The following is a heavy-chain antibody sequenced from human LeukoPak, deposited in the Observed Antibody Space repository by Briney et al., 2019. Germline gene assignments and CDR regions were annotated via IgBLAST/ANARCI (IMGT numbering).Heavy chain of an antibody. V-gene: IGHV1-8*01. CDR1: GYTFTSYD. CDR2: MNSNSGNT. J-gene: IGHJ4*02. CDR3: ARAPRFGDSSGYYYRGYDY. Sequence: ASVKVSCKASGYTFTSYDINWVRQATGQGLEWMGWMNSNSGNTGYAQKFQGRVTMTRNTSISTAYMELSSLRSEDTAVYYCARAPRFGDSSGYYYRGYDYWGQGTLVTVSS. D-gene: IGHD3-22*01.